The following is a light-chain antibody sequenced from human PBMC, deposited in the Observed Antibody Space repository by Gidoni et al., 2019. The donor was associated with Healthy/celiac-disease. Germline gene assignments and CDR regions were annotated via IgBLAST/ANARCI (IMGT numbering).Light chain of an antibody. CDR2: GAS. CDR3: QQYNNWRGT. J-gene: IGKJ1*01. CDR1: QSVSSN. Sequence: EIVTTQSPATLSVSPGERATLSCRASQSVSSNLAWYQQKPGKAPRLLIYGASTRATGIPARFSGSGSGTEFTLTISSLQSEDFAVYYCQQYNNWRGTFGQGTKVEIK. V-gene: IGKV3-15*01.